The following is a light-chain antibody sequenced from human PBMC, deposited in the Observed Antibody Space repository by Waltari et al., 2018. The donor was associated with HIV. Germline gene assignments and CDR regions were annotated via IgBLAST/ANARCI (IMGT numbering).Light chain of an antibody. CDR3: QHYSSSPYT. CDR1: QSISSW. V-gene: IGKV1-5*03. CDR2: KAS. J-gene: IGKJ2*01. Sequence: DILMTQSPSILSASVGDRVLITCRASQSISSWLAWYQHKPGTSPKLLIYKASVLEGGVPSRFSGSGSGTEFTLNITNLQPDDFATYYCQHYSSSPYTFGQGTNLEIK.